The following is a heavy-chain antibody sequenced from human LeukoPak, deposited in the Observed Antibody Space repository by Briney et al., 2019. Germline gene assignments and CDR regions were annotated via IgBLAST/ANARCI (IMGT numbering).Heavy chain of an antibody. J-gene: IGHJ5*02. V-gene: IGHV1-18*01. CDR1: GYTFTSYG. CDR3: ARVTYYYDSSGYYMGWFDP. Sequence: ASVKVSCKASGYTFTSYGISWVRQAPGQGLEWMGWISAYNGNTNYAQKLQGRVTMTTDTSTSTAYMELRSLRSDDTAVYYCARVTYYYDSSGYYMGWFDPWGQGPLVTVSS. CDR2: ISAYNGNT. D-gene: IGHD3-22*01.